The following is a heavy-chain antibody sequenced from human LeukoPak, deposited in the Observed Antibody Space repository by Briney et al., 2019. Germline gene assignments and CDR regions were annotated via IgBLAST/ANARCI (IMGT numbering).Heavy chain of an antibody. V-gene: IGHV3-23*01. CDR3: AKDGFDYYDSSGYYYFNY. D-gene: IGHD3-22*01. Sequence: GGSLRLSCAASGFTFSNHAMSWVRQAPGKGLQWVSAISGGGVAIYYADSVKGRFTISRDDSKNTLYLQMNSLRAEDTAVYYCAKDGFDYYDSSGYYYFNYWGQGTLVTVSS. CDR1: GFTFSNHA. CDR2: ISGGGVAI. J-gene: IGHJ4*02.